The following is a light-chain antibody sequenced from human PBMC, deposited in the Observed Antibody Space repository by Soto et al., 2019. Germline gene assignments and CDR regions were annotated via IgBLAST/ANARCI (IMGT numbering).Light chain of an antibody. V-gene: IGKV3-20*01. CDR1: QSITTNF. J-gene: IGKJ2*01. CDR2: AAS. CDR3: QEYGTPPFT. Sequence: EIVLTQSPGTLSLSPGEGATLSCRASQSITTNFLAWYQRKPGQAPRLLIYAASNRPTGISDRFRGGGSATDFILTISRLEPEDSAVYYCQEYGTPPFTFDPGTKLEI.